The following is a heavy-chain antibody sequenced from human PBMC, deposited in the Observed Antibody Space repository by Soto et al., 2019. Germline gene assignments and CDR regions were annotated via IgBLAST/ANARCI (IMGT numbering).Heavy chain of an antibody. Sequence: SPTLSLTCAISGDSVSSNSAAWNWIRQSPSRGLEWLGRTYYRSKWYNDYAVSVKSRITINPDTSKNQFSLQLNSVTPEDTAVYYCARDENGWTPRGVFGYYYYGMDVWGQGTTVTVSS. J-gene: IGHJ6*02. V-gene: IGHV6-1*01. D-gene: IGHD2-8*01. CDR1: GDSVSSNSAA. CDR2: TYYRSKWYN. CDR3: ARDENGWTPRGVFGYYYYGMDV.